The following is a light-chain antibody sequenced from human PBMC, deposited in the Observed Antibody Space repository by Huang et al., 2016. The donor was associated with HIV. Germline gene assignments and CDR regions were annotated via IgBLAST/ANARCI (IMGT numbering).Light chain of an antibody. CDR2: AAS. Sequence: IQLTQSPSSLSASVGDRVTITCRASQGVSRLLAWYQQKPGKAPNLLIYAASTLQSGVPSRISGRGTGTDFTLTTSGRQPEDCATYYCQQLHSYPRTVGGGTKVGIK. CDR1: QGVSRL. V-gene: IGKV1-9*01. CDR3: QQLHSYPRT. J-gene: IGKJ4*01.